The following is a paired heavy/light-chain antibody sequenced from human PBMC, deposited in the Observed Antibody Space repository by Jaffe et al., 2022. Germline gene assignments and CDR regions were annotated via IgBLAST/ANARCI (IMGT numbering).Light chain of an antibody. CDR2: DAS. J-gene: IGKJ4*01. Sequence: DIQMTQSPSSLSASVGDRVTITCQASQDISNYLNWYQQKPGKAPKLLIYDASNLETGVPSRFSGSGSGTDFTFTISSLQPEDIATYYCQQYDNLPPIFGGGTKVEIK. CDR1: QDISNY. CDR3: QQYDNLPPI. V-gene: IGKV1-33*01.
Heavy chain of an antibody. CDR2: ISGSGGST. CDR1: GFTFSSYA. D-gene: IGHD6-19*01. J-gene: IGHJ4*02. Sequence: EVQLLESGGGLVQPGGSLRLSCAASGFTFSSYAMSWVRQAPGKGLEWVSAISGSGGSTYYADSVKGRFTISRDNSKNTLYLQMNSLRAEDTAVYYCAQRGRGGYSSGWYKRFDYWGQGTLVTVSS. V-gene: IGHV3-23*01. CDR3: AQRGRGGYSSGWYKRFDY.